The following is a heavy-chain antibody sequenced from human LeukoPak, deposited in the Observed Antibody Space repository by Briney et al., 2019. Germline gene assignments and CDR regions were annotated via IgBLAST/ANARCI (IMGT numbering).Heavy chain of an antibody. V-gene: IGHV3-53*01. CDR1: GFTVSSNY. D-gene: IGHD2-2*01. CDR2: NYSGGST. CDR3: ARQSSTSCYAVDY. Sequence: GGSLRLSCAASGFTVSSNYMSWVRQAPGKGLEWVSVNYSGGSTYYADSVKGRFTISRDNSKNTLYLQMNSLRAEDTAVYYCARQSSTSCYAVDYWGQGTLVTVSS. J-gene: IGHJ4*02.